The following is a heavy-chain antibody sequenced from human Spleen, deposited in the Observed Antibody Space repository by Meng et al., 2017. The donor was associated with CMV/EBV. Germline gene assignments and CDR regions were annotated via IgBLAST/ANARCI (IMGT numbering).Heavy chain of an antibody. CDR2: INPNSGGT. D-gene: IGHD2-15*01. CDR1: GYTFNGYY. J-gene: IGHJ6*02. Sequence: ASVKVSCKASGYTFNGYYIHWVRQAPGLRLEWMGWINPNSGGTNYAQKFQGRITMTGDTSITTAYMELSRLRSDDMAVYHCARVKRYCTGGTCSSTGYYGMDVWGQGTTVTVSS. CDR3: ARVKRYCTGGTCSSTGYYGMDV. V-gene: IGHV1-2*02.